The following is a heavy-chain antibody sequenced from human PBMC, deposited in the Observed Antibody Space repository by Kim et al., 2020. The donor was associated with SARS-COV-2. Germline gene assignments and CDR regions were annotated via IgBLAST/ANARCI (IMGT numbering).Heavy chain of an antibody. V-gene: IGHV3-33*06. D-gene: IGHD1-26*01. CDR3: AKDRGISGSYYGGLGFRFDY. CDR1: GFTFSSYG. Sequence: GGSLRLSCAASGFTFSSYGMHWVRQAPGKGLEWVAVIWYDGSNKYYADSVKGRFTISRDNSKNTLYLQMNSLRAEDTAVYYCAKDRGISGSYYGGLGFRFDYWGQGTLVTVSS. J-gene: IGHJ4*02. CDR2: IWYDGSNK.